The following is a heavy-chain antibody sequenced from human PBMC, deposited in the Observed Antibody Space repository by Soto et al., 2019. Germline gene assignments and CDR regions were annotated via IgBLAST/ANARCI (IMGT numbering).Heavy chain of an antibody. J-gene: IGHJ6*02. CDR3: AHSRCGGDCLQSYSSHYYYGMDV. D-gene: IGHD2-21*02. CDR1: GFSLSTSGVG. CDR2: IYWDDDK. Sequence: QITLKESGPTLVRPTQTLTLTCTFSGFSLSTSGVGVGWIRQPPGKALEWLALIYWDDDKRYSPSLKSRLTITKDTSKIHVVLTMTNMDPVDTATYYCAHSRCGGDCLQSYSSHYYYGMDVWGQGTTVTVSS. V-gene: IGHV2-5*02.